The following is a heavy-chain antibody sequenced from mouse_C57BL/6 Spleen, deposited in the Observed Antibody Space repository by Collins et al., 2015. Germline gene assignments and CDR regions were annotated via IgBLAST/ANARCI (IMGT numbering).Heavy chain of an antibody. CDR2: IHPGDGNT. CDR1: GYAFGSSW. J-gene: IGHJ4*01. CDR3: ARIYDGYPYAMDY. Sequence: QVQLQQSGPELVKPGASVKISCKASGYAFGSSWMNWVNQRPGKGLEWIGRIHPGDGNTNYNGRFKGKATLTADKSSSTAYMQLSSLTSEDSAVYFCARIYDGYPYAMDYWGQGTSVTVSS. D-gene: IGHD2-3*01. V-gene: IGHV1-82*01.